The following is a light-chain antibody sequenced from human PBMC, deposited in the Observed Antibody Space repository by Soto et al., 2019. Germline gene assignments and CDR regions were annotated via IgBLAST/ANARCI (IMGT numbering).Light chain of an antibody. CDR2: AAS. CDR3: QQYGGSPRT. J-gene: IGKJ1*01. CDR1: QDISSW. V-gene: IGKV1-12*01. Sequence: DIQMTQSPSSVSASVGDRVTITCRASQDISSWLAWYQQKPGKAPKLLIYAASSRATGIPDRFSGSGSGTDFTLTISRLEPEDFAVYYCQQYGGSPRTFGQGTKVEIK.